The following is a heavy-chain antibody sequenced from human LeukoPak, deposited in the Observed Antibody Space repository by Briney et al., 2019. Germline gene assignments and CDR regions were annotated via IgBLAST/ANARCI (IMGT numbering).Heavy chain of an antibody. V-gene: IGHV4-4*07. D-gene: IGHD2-15*01. J-gene: IGHJ4*02. CDR2: IYTSGST. CDR3: ARDGLPQYCNGGSCSFHFFDY. CDR1: GGSISSYY. Sequence: PSETLSLTCTVSGGSISSYYWSWIRQPAGKGLEWIGRIYTSGSTNYNPSLKSRVTMSVDTSKNQFSLKLSSVTAADTAVYYCARDGLPQYCNGGSCSFHFFDYWGQGTLVTVSS.